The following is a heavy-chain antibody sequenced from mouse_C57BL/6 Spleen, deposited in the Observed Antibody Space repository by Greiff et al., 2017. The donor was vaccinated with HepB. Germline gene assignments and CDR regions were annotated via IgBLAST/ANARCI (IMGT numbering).Heavy chain of an antibody. V-gene: IGHV3-6*01. CDR3: ARDPIYYDYDDGYAMDY. CDR1: GYSITSGYY. CDR2: ISYDGSN. J-gene: IGHJ4*01. Sequence: DVQLQESGPGLVKPSQSLSLTCSVTGYSITSGYYWNWIRQFPGNKLEWMGYISYDGSNNYNPSLKNRISITRDTSKNQFFLKLNSVTTEDTATYYCARDPIYYDYDDGYAMDYWGQGTSVTVSS. D-gene: IGHD2-4*01.